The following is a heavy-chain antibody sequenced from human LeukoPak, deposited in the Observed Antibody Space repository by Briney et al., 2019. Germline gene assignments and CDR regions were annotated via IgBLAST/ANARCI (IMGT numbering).Heavy chain of an antibody. J-gene: IGHJ5*02. Sequence: SETLSLTCTVSGDSVNSPLYYWSWIRQPAGKGLEWIGRMYTSGSTNYNPSLKRRATMSRDTSRNQFSLRLSSVTAADTAVYYCAREGNCSGGSCYGWFAPWGQGILVTVSS. CDR1: GDSVNSPLYY. CDR2: MYTSGST. CDR3: AREGNCSGGSCYGWFAP. D-gene: IGHD2-15*01. V-gene: IGHV4-4*07.